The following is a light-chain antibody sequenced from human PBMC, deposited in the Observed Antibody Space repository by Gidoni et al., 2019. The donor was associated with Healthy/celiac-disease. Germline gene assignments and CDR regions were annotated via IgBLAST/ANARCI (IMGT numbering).Light chain of an antibody. CDR1: QSISSW. CDR2: KAS. Sequence: DIQMTQSPSTLSASVGDRVTITCRASQSISSWLAWYQQKPGKAPKLLIYKASSLESGVPSRFSGSGSGTELTLTISSLQPDEFATYYCQQYNSYITFGGGIKVEIK. CDR3: QQYNSYIT. J-gene: IGKJ4*01. V-gene: IGKV1-5*03.